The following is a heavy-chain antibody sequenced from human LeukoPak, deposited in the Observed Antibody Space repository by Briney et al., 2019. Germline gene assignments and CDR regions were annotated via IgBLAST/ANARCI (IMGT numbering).Heavy chain of an antibody. CDR3: ARETNGDYVDY. V-gene: IGHV4-61*02. CDR2: IYTSGST. Sequence: SETLSLTCTVSGGSVSSGSYYWSWIRQPAGKGLEWIGRIYTSGSTNYNPSLKSRVTISVDTSKNQFSLKLSSVTAADTAVYYCARETNGDYVDYWGQGTLVTVSS. D-gene: IGHD4-17*01. CDR1: GGSVSSGSYY. J-gene: IGHJ4*02.